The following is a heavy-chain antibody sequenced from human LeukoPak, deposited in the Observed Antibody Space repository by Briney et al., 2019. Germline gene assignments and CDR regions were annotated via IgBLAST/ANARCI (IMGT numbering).Heavy chain of an antibody. Sequence: ASVKVSCKASGYTFTGYYMHWVRQAPGQGLEWMGWINPNSGGTNYAQKFQGRVTMTRDTSISTAYMELSRLRSDDTAVYYCARDKLEVWIYTPDAFDIWGQGTMVTVSS. CDR2: INPNSGGT. V-gene: IGHV1-2*02. CDR3: ARDKLEVWIYTPDAFDI. D-gene: IGHD5-12*01. J-gene: IGHJ3*02. CDR1: GYTFTGYY.